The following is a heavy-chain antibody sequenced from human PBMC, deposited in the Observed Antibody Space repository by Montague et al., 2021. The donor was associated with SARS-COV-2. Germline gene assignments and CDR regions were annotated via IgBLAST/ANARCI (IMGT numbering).Heavy chain of an antibody. V-gene: IGHV4-59*01. CDR3: VRGATRTFDY. CDR1: GDSLTYFY. J-gene: IGHJ4*02. CDR2: IFYSGTT. Sequence: SETLSLTCTVSGDSLTYFYWSWIRQTPGKGLEWIGYIFYSGTTNYNPSLKSRVTISVDTSKNQFSLRLSSVTAADTAVYYCVRGATRTFDYWGQGTLVTVSS. D-gene: IGHD5-12*01.